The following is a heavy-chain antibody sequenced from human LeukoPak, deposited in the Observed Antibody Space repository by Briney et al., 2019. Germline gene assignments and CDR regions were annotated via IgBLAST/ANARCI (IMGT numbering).Heavy chain of an antibody. Sequence: GASVKVSCKASGYTFTGYYMHWVRQAPGQGLEWMGWISAYNGNTNYAQKLQGRVTMTTDTSTSTAYMELRSLRSDDTAVYYCARCAGSYGNDAFDIWGQGTMVTVSS. CDR3: ARCAGSYGNDAFDI. D-gene: IGHD1-26*01. J-gene: IGHJ3*02. CDR2: ISAYNGNT. V-gene: IGHV1-18*04. CDR1: GYTFTGYY.